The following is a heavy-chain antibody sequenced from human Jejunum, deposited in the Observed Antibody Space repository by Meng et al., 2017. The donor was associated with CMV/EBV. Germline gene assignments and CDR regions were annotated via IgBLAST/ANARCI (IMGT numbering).Heavy chain of an antibody. CDR1: FTFSCYW. CDR2: INSDGSST. J-gene: IGHJ4*02. Sequence: FTFSCYWMPWVRPAPGKGLVWVSRINSDGSSTSYADSVKGRFTISRDNAKNTLYLQMNSLRAEDTAVYYCAREGGGTIAPRDLDYWGQGTLVTVSS. V-gene: IGHV3-74*01. D-gene: IGHD6-6*01. CDR3: AREGGGTIAPRDLDY.